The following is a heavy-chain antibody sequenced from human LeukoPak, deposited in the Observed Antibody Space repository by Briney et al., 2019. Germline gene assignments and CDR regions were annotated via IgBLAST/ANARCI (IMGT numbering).Heavy chain of an antibody. CDR2: ISWNSGFI. CDR3: AKDIGPTGDAFHI. D-gene: IGHD1-14*01. CDR1: GFTFGDYA. Sequence: GGSLRLSCSATGFTFGDYAMHWVRQAPGKGLEWVSGISWNSGFIDYADSVKGRFTISRDNAKNSLYLQLNRLRPEDMAFYYCAKDIGPTGDAFHIWGQGTVVTVSS. J-gene: IGHJ3*02. V-gene: IGHV3-9*03.